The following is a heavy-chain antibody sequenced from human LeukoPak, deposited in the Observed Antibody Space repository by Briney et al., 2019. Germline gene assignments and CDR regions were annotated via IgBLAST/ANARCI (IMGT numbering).Heavy chain of an antibody. Sequence: ASVKVSCKASGYTFTSYDINWVRQATGQGLEWMGWMNPNSGNTGYAQKFQGRVTMTRNTSISTAYMELSSLRAEDTAVYYCAKDAKQSRGWLDYWGQGTLVTVSS. J-gene: IGHJ4*02. CDR3: AKDAKQSRGWLDY. CDR2: MNPNSGNT. D-gene: IGHD6-19*01. V-gene: IGHV1-8*01. CDR1: GYTFTSYD.